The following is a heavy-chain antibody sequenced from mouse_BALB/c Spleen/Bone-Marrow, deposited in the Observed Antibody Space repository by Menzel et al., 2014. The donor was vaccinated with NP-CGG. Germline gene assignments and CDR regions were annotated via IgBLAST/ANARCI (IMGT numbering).Heavy chain of an antibody. CDR2: ISSGGST. V-gene: IGHV5-6-5*01. Sequence: EVVLVESGGGLVKPGGSLKLSCAASGFTFSSYAMSWVRQTPEKRLEWVASISSGGSTYYPDSVKGRFTISRDNAGNILYLQVSSLRSEDTAMYYCARARFYYGKLVDYWGQGTSVTVSS. J-gene: IGHJ4*01. D-gene: IGHD1-1*01. CDR3: ARARFYYGKLVDY. CDR1: GFTFSSYA.